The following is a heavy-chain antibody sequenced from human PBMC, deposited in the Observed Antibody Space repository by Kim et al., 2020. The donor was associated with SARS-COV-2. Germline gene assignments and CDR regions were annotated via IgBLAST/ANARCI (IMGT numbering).Heavy chain of an antibody. D-gene: IGHD3-10*01. CDR3: ARDGYYYGSGTYYNLFGD. V-gene: IGHV3-74*01. J-gene: IGHJ4*02. Sequence: VKGRFTISRDNAKNTLYLLMNSLRAEDTAVYYCARDGYYYGSGTYYNLFGDWGQGTLVTVSS.